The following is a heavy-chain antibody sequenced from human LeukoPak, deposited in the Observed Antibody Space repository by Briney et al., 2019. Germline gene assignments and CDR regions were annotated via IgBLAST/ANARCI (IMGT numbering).Heavy chain of an antibody. J-gene: IGHJ4*02. D-gene: IGHD1-26*01. V-gene: IGHV3-9*01. CDR1: GFTFDDYA. CDR3: AVGDSGSYHGYFDY. Sequence: GGSLRLSCAASGFTFDDYAMHWVRQAPGKGLEWVSGISWNSGSIGYADSVKGRFTISRDNAKNSLYLQMNSLRAEDTALYYCAVGDSGSYHGYFDYWGQGTLVTVSS. CDR2: ISWNSGSI.